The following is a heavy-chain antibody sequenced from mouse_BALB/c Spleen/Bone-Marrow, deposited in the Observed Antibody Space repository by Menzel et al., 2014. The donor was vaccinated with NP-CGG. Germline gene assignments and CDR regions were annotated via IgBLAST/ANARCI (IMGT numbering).Heavy chain of an antibody. CDR3: ARWDGYASDY. V-gene: IGHV14-3*02. Sequence: EVQLQESGADLVKPGASVKLSCTTSGFNIKDTYMHWVKQRPEQGLEWIGRIDPANGNTKYDPKFQGKATITADTSPNTAYLQLSSLTSEDTAVYYCARWDGYASDYWGQGTTLTVSS. D-gene: IGHD2-2*01. CDR1: GFNIKDTY. CDR2: IDPANGNT. J-gene: IGHJ2*01.